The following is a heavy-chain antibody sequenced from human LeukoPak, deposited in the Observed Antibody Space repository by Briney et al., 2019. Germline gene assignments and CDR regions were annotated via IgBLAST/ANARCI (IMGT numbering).Heavy chain of an antibody. J-gene: IGHJ6*02. V-gene: IGHV3-30*18. D-gene: IGHD6-13*01. CDR3: AKDQEYSSSWVYSYYGMDV. CDR1: GFTFSSYG. CDR2: ISYDGSNK. Sequence: PGGCLRLSCAASGFTFSSYGMHWVRQAPGKGLGWVAVISYDGSNKYYADSVKGRFTIARDNSKNTLYLQINSLRAEDTAVYYCAKDQEYSSSWVYSYYGMDVWGQGTTVTVSS.